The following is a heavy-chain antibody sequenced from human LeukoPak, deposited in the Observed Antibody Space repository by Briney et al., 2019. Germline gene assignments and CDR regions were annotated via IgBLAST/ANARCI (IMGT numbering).Heavy chain of an antibody. CDR1: SDSIGSGGYY. V-gene: IGHV4-31*03. CDR2: IFYNGGS. Sequence: SETLSLTCTVSSDSIGSGGYYWTWIRQHPGRGLEWIGHIFYNGGSYYSPSLKGRVSIAVDASRTQFSLRLTSVTAADTAVYYCARSSGHVTHWGQGTLVTVSS. CDR3: ARSSGHVTH. J-gene: IGHJ1*01. D-gene: IGHD6-19*01.